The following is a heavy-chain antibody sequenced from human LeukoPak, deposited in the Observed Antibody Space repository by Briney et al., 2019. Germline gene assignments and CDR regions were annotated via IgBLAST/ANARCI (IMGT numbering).Heavy chain of an antibody. V-gene: IGHV3-33*01. CDR2: IWNDGTNK. Sequence: PGGSLRLSSAASGFTFSSYGMHWVRQAPGKGLEWVAVIWNDGTNKYYADSVKGRFTISRDNSKNTLYPHMNSLRAEDTAVYYCARDAGAINRGFDYWGQGTLVTVSS. CDR3: ARDAGAINRGFDY. J-gene: IGHJ4*02. CDR1: GFTFSSYG. D-gene: IGHD3-10*01.